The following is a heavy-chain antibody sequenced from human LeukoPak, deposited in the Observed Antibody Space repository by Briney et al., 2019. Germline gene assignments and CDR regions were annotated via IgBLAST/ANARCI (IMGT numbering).Heavy chain of an antibody. V-gene: IGHV4-59*01. D-gene: IGHD5-24*01. J-gene: IGHJ4*02. CDR2: ICYSGST. Sequence: SETLSLTGTVSGGSISSYYWSWIRQPPGKGLEWIGYICYSGSTNYNPSLKSRVTISVDTSKNQFSLKLSSVTAADAAVYYCARGQMATSYFNYWGQGTLVTVSS. CDR3: ARGQMATSYFNY. CDR1: GGSISSYY.